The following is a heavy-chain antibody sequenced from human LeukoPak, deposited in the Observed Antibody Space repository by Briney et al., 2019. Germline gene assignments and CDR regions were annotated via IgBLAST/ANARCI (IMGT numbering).Heavy chain of an antibody. V-gene: IGHV3-74*01. J-gene: IGHJ4*02. Sequence: PGGTLRLTCAAYGFIFSSYWLHWVRQAPGKGPVWVSRSKSGGSSPSYADSVKGRFTISRDNAKNTVYLQMNSLRAEDTAVYYGAKDWHYSNFYFDYWGQGTRVTVSS. D-gene: IGHD4-11*01. CDR1: GFIFSSYW. CDR3: AKDWHYSNFYFDY. CDR2: SKSGGSSP.